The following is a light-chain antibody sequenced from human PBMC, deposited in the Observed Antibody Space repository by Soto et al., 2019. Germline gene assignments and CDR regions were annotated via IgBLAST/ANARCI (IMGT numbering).Light chain of an antibody. V-gene: IGLV2-23*01. CDR3: CSYAGSSTLV. Sequence: QSALTQPASVSGSPGQSITISCTGTCSDVGSYKFVSWYQQHPVKAPKLMIYEGSKRPSGVSNRFSGSKSGNTASLTISGLQAEDEADYYCCSYAGSSTLVFGGGTKLTVL. CDR2: EGS. CDR1: CSDVGSYKF. J-gene: IGLJ2*01.